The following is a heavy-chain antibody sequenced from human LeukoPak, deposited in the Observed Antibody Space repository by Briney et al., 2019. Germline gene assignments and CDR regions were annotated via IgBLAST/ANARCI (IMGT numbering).Heavy chain of an antibody. V-gene: IGHV1-46*01. CDR2: INPSDGIT. Sequence: GASVKVSCKASGYTFTSYYVHWVRQAPGQGLEWMGVINPSDGITSYAQKFQGRITMTRDTSTSTVYMELSSLRSEDTAVYYCARDKSITLYDFWSGHYRTWFDPWDQGSLVTVSS. J-gene: IGHJ5*02. D-gene: IGHD3-3*01. CDR3: ARDKSITLYDFWSGHYRTWFDP. CDR1: GYTFTSYY.